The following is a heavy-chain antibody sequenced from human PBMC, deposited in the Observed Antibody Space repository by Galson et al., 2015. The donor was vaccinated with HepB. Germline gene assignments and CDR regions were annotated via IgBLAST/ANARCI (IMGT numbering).Heavy chain of an antibody. CDR2: IDPSDSYS. CDR1: GYRFTTYW. J-gene: IGHJ4*02. D-gene: IGHD3-22*01. CDR3: AAMAGYDTSGLDY. V-gene: IGHV5-10-1*01. Sequence: QSGAEVKKPGESLRISCKASGYRFTTYWINWVRQMPGQGLEWMGRIDPSDSYSNYSPSFEGHVSITADKSINTVYLQWSSLKASDAAIYYCAAMAGYDTSGLDYWGQGTLVTVSS.